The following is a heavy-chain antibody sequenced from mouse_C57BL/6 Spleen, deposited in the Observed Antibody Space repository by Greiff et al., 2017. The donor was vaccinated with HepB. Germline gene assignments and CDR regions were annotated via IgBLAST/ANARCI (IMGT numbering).Heavy chain of an antibody. CDR3: TTDDSGRGFAY. D-gene: IGHD2-4*01. CDR2: IDPENGDT. V-gene: IGHV14-4*01. Sequence: EVQLQQSGAELVRPGASVKLSCTASGFNIKDDYMHWVKQRPEQGLEWIGWIDPENGDTEYASKFQGKATITADTSSNTAYLQLSSLTSEDTAVYYCTTDDSGRGFAYWGQGTLVTVSA. J-gene: IGHJ3*01. CDR1: GFNIKDDY.